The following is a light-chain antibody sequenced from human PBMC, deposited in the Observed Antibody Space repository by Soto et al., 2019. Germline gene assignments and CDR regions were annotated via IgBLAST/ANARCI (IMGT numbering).Light chain of an antibody. Sequence: EIVLTQSPGPLSLSPGGRATLSCRASQSVRSSYLAWYQQRPGQAPRLLIFGASFRATGIPDRFSGSGSGTDFTLTISRLEPEDFAVYYCQHYGSPVTFGGGSKV. J-gene: IGKJ4*01. CDR2: GAS. CDR1: QSVRSSY. CDR3: QHYGSPVT. V-gene: IGKV3-20*01.